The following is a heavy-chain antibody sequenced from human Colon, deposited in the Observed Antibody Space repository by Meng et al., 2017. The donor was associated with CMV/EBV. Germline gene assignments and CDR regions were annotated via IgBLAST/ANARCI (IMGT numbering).Heavy chain of an antibody. J-gene: IGHJ4*02. CDR3: TRAKTRTSAIVVAGPEGMFFDY. D-gene: IGHD6-13*01. Sequence: CTYGVRQDSVEWLGEASRNRAEGNTTNYADTVRDRFATSRHNTKTTVFLQMNSMTPEDTALYYCTRAKTRTSAIVVAGPEGMFFDYWGQGTVVTVSS. CDR2: NRAEGNTT. CDR1: C. V-gene: IGHV3-74*01.